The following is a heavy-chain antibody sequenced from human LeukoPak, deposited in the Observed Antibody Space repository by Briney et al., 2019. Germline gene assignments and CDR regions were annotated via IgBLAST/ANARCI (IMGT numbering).Heavy chain of an antibody. CDR1: GFTFSSYS. D-gene: IGHD2-15*01. J-gene: IGHJ4*02. CDR2: ISSSSSYI. V-gene: IGHV3-21*01. CDR3: ASDWWLDY. Sequence: GRSLRLYCAASGFTFSSYSMNWVRQAPGKGLEWVSSISSSSSYIYYADSVKGRFTISRDNAKNSLYLQMNSLRAEDTAVYYCASDWWLDYWGQGTLVTVSS.